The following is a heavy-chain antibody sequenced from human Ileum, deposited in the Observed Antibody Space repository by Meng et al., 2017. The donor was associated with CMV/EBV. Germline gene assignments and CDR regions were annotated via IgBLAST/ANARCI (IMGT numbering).Heavy chain of an antibody. D-gene: IGHD4-17*01. CDR1: GFTFSSYG. Sequence: GGSLRLSCAASGFTFSSYGMHWVRQAPGKGLEWVAFIRYDGSNKYYADSVKGRFTISRDNSKNTLYLQMNSLRAEDTAVYYCAKGGWATVTRGMDVWGQGTMVTVSS. CDR3: AKGGWATVTRGMDV. CDR2: IRYDGSNK. J-gene: IGHJ6*02. V-gene: IGHV3-30*02.